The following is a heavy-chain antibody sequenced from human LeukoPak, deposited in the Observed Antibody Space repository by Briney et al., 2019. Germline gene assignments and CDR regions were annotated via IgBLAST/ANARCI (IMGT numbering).Heavy chain of an antibody. CDR1: GFTFSSYN. D-gene: IGHD3-3*01. V-gene: IGHV3-21*01. J-gene: IGHJ4*03. CDR2: ISSSSRYI. Sequence: GGSLRLSCAASGFTFSSYNMNWVRQAPGKGLEWVSSISSSSRYIYYADSVKGRFTISRDNAKNSLYLQMNSLRAEDTAVYYCARAHITIFGVVNYPFANWGQGTLVTVSS. CDR3: ARAHITIFGVVNYPFAN.